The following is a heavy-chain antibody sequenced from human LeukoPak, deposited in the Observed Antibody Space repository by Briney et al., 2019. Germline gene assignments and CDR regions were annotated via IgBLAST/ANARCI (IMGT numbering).Heavy chain of an antibody. D-gene: IGHD3-22*01. CDR2: IYYSGST. Sequence: SETLSLTCTVSGGSISSYYWSWIRQPPGKGLEWIGYIYYSGSTNYNPSLKSRVTISVDTSKNQFSLKLSSVTAADTAVYYCARGRVIKGVYNWFDPWGQGTLVTVSS. V-gene: IGHV4-59*01. CDR3: ARGRVIKGVYNWFDP. J-gene: IGHJ5*02. CDR1: GGSISSYY.